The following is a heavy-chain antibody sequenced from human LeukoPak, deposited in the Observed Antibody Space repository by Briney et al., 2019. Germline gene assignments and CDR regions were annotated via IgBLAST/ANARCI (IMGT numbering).Heavy chain of an antibody. CDR1: GYTFTCYY. CDR2: INPNSGGT. D-gene: IGHD1-26*01. J-gene: IGHJ4*02. Sequence: GASVKVSCKASGYTFTCYYMHWVRQAPGQGLEWMGRINPNSGGTNYAQKFQGRVTMTRDTSISTAYMELSRLRSDDTAVYYCARDREWELQSLRYFDYWGQGTLVTVSS. CDR3: ARDREWELQSLRYFDY. V-gene: IGHV1-2*06.